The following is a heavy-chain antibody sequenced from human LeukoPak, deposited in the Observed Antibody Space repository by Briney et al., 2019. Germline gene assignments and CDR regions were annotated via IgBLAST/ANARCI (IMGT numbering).Heavy chain of an antibody. CDR3: ARDQYDTWSRRGNFDS. V-gene: IGHV3-7*03. J-gene: IGHJ4*02. D-gene: IGHD3-3*01. CDR1: GFTFSNAW. CDR2: IKLDGSEK. Sequence: GGSLRLSCAASGFTFSNAWMSWVRQAPGKGLEWVANIKLDGSEKNYVDSVKGRFTISRDNTKNSLYPQMNSLRAEDTAVFYCARDQYDTWSRRGNFDSWGQGTLVIVSS.